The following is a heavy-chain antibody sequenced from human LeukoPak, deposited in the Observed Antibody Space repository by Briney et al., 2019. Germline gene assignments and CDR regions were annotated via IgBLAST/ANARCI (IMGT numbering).Heavy chain of an antibody. CDR2: INPNSGGT. CDR1: GGTVSSYA. V-gene: IGHV1-2*02. CDR3: ARHWMITFGGVMSALDP. J-gene: IGHJ5*02. D-gene: IGHD3-16*01. Sequence: ASVKVSCKASGGTVSSYAISWVRQAPGQGRECMGWINPNSGGTNYAQKFQGRVTMTRDTSISTAYMELSRLRSDDTAVYYCARHWMITFGGVMSALDPWGQGTLVTVSS.